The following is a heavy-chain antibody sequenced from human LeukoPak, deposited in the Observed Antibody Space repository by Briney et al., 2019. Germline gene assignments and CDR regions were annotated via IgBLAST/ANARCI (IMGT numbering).Heavy chain of an antibody. Sequence: SVKVSCKASGGTFSSYAISWVRQAPGQGLEWMGGIIPIFGTANYAQKFQGRVSITADEPTSTAYMELSSLRSEDTAVYYCARGTGGLNYYYYYYMDVWGKGTTVTVSS. CDR2: IIPIFGTA. V-gene: IGHV1-69*13. J-gene: IGHJ6*03. D-gene: IGHD1-14*01. CDR3: ARGTGGLNYYYYYYMDV. CDR1: GGTFSSYA.